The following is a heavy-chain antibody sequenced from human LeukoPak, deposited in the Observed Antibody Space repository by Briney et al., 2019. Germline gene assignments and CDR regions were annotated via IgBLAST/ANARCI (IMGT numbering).Heavy chain of an antibody. CDR3: ARSYLYYFDY. J-gene: IGHJ4*02. Sequence: SETLSLTCAISGDSVSSNSAAWNWIRQSPSRGLEWLGRTYYRSKWYNDYEVSVKSRITINTDTSKNQFSLQLNSEAPEDKAVYYCARSYLYYFDYWGQGTLVTVSS. CDR1: GDSVSSNSAA. V-gene: IGHV6-1*01. CDR2: TYYRSKWYN. D-gene: IGHD2-2*01.